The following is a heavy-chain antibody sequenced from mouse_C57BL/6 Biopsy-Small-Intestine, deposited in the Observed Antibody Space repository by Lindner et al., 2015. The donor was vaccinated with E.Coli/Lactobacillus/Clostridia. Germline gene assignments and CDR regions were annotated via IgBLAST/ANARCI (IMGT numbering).Heavy chain of an antibody. CDR1: GYSFTGYY. Sequence: VQLQESGPELVKPGASVKISCKASGYSFTGYYMNWVKQSPEKSLEWIGEINPSTGGTTYNQKFKAKATLTVDKSSSTAYMQLKSLTSEDSAVYYCARYFGSSLWFPYWGQGTLVTVSA. J-gene: IGHJ3*01. CDR3: ARYFGSSLWFPY. CDR2: INPSTGGT. D-gene: IGHD1-1*01. V-gene: IGHV1-42*01.